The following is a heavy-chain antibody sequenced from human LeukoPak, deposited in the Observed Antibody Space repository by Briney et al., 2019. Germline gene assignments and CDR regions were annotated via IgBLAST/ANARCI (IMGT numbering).Heavy chain of an antibody. CDR1: SVSIASRTSF. V-gene: IGHV4-39*02. Sequence: SETLSLTCTVSSVSIASRTSFWGWVRQPPGKGLVWFGNIFYNGATYYDPSLKSRVTISFDTSKNHLSLRLSSVTASDTAVYYCARDPLTDHLPVPDAFDFWGQGTMVTVSS. J-gene: IGHJ3*01. D-gene: IGHD2-2*01. CDR3: ARDPLTDHLPVPDAFDF. CDR2: IFYNGAT.